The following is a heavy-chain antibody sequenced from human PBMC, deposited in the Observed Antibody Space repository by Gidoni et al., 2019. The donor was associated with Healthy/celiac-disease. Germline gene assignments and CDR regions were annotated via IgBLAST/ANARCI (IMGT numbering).Heavy chain of an antibody. J-gene: IGHJ3*02. Sequence: QVQLVQSGAEVKKPGSSVKVSCKASGGTVSSYAISWVRQAPGQGLEWMGRIIPILGIANYAQKFQGRVTITADKSTSTAYMELSSLRSEDTAVYYCAARLRLGELSLFRKGDAFDIWGQGTMVTVSS. CDR3: AARLRLGELSLFRKGDAFDI. CDR1: GGTVSSYA. CDR2: IIPILGIA. D-gene: IGHD3-16*02. V-gene: IGHV1-69*04.